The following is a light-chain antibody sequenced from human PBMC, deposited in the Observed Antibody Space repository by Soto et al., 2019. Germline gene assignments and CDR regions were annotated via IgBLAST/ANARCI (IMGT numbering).Light chain of an antibody. Sequence: NSSDVGCYHYVSWYQQHPGTAPQLMISAVSNRPSGVSNRFSGSTSGNTASLTISGLHSEDEADYYCSSSTTTSPYVFGTGPNVPVL. V-gene: IGLV2-14*04. J-gene: IGLJ1*01. CDR1: SSDVGCYHY. CDR3: SSSTTTSPYV. CDR2: AVS.